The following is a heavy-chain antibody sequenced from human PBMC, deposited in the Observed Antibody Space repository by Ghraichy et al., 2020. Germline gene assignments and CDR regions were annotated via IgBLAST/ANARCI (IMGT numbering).Heavy chain of an antibody. CDR2: VSYDGINK. Sequence: GGSRRLSCAASGFTFSDYALHWVRQAPGKGLEWLALVSYDGINKYYADFVKGRFTISRDNSKRTLYLQMNNLTSEDTAVYYCARENFDYWGQGTLVTVSS. CDR1: GFTFSDYA. V-gene: IGHV3-30*01. CDR3: ARENFDY. J-gene: IGHJ4*02.